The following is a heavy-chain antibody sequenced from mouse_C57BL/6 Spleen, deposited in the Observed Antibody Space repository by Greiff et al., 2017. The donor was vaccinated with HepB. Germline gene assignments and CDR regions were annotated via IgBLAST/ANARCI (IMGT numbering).Heavy chain of an antibody. CDR2: IDPSDSET. Sequence: QVQLQQPGAELVRPGSSVKLSCKASGYTFTSYWMHWVKQRPIQGLEWIGNIDPSDSETHYNQKFKDKATLTVDKSSSTAYMQLISLTSEDSAVYYCARVDGSSLAWFAYWGQGTLVTVSA. J-gene: IGHJ3*01. D-gene: IGHD1-1*01. V-gene: IGHV1-52*01. CDR1: GYTFTSYW. CDR3: ARVDGSSLAWFAY.